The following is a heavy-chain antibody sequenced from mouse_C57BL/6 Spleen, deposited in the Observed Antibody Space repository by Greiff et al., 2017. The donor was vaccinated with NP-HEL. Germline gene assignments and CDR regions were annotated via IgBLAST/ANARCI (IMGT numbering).Heavy chain of an antibody. J-gene: IGHJ3*01. CDR2: IDPANGNT. V-gene: IGHV14-3*01. CDR1: GFTFTNTY. D-gene: IGHD1-1*01. Sequence: EVKLQESVAELVRPGASVKLSCTASGFTFTNTYMHWVKQRPEQGLEWIGRIDPANGNTKYAPKFQGKATITADTSSNTAYLQLSSLTSADTAIYYCARPYGSSAWFAYWGQGTLVTVSA. CDR3: ARPYGSSAWFAY.